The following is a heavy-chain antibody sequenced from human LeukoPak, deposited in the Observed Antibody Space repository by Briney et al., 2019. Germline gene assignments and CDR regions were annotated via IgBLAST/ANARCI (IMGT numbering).Heavy chain of an antibody. J-gene: IGHJ5*02. Sequence: ASVKVSCKASGYTFTSYDIDWVRQAPGQGLEWMGWMNPTSGNTGYVQKFQGRITMTRDTSVSTAYMELNSLTSEDTAVYYCARSPVGVRKKHDLWGQGTLVIVSS. CDR2: MNPTSGNT. D-gene: IGHD3-10*01. CDR1: GYTFTSYD. V-gene: IGHV1-8*01. CDR3: ARSPVGVRKKHDL.